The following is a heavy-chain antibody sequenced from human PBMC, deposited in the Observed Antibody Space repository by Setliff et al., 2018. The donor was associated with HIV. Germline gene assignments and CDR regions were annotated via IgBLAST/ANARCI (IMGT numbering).Heavy chain of an antibody. J-gene: IGHJ6*03. CDR3: ARIVRPSYYYYYYMDV. CDR1: GGTFSSNS. Sequence: ASVKVFCKASGGTFSSNSLNWVRQAPGQGLVWMGGIIPIFRTPNYAQTFQGRVTITADESTKTAFMELSSLRSEDTAVYYCARIVRPSYYYYYYMDVWGKGTTVTVSS. CDR2: IIPIFRTP. D-gene: IGHD3-10*02. V-gene: IGHV1-69*13.